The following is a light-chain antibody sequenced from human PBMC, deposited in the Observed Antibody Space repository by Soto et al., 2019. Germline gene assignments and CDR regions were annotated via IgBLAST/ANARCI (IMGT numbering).Light chain of an antibody. Sequence: DIVLTQSPATLSLSPGERATLSCRASQSVSSYLAWYQQKPGQAPRLLIYDASNTATGLPARFSGSGSGTDFTLTISSLEPEDFAVYYCQQRSNWPRTFGQGTKVDIK. CDR3: QQRSNWPRT. V-gene: IGKV3-11*01. CDR1: QSVSSY. J-gene: IGKJ1*01. CDR2: DAS.